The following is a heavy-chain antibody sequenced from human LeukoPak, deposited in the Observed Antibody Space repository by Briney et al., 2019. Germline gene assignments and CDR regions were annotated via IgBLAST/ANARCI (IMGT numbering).Heavy chain of an antibody. Sequence: GASVKVSCKASGGTFSSYAISWVRQAPGQGLEWMGGIIPIFGTANYAQKFQGRVTITADKSTSTAYMELSSLRSEDTAVYYCARDSDNYYDSSGYYSFDIWGQGTMVTVSS. CDR3: ARDSDNYYDSSGYYSFDI. D-gene: IGHD3-22*01. V-gene: IGHV1-69*06. J-gene: IGHJ3*02. CDR1: GGTFSSYA. CDR2: IIPIFGTA.